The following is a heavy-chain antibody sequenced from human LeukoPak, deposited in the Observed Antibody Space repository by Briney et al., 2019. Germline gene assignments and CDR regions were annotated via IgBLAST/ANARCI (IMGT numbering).Heavy chain of an antibody. V-gene: IGHV3-66*01. J-gene: IGHJ4*02. CDR3: ARDRYYDSSGYDY. D-gene: IGHD3-22*01. CDR1: GFTVSSNY. Sequence: PGGSLRLSCAASGFTVSSNYMSWVRQAPGKGLEWVPVIYSGGSTYYADSVKGRFTISRDNSKNTLYLQMNSLRAEDTVVYYCARDRYYDSSGYDYWGQGTLVTVSS. CDR2: IYSGGST.